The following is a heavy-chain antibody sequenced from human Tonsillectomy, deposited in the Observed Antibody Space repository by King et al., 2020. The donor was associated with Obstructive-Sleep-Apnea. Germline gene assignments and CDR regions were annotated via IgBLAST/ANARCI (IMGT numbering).Heavy chain of an antibody. J-gene: IGHJ3*02. CDR3: VKTNNMITYGGGAFDI. D-gene: IGHD3-16*01. Sequence: VQLVESGGDLVQPGGSLRLSCSASGFTFSSYALHWVRQAPGKGLEYVSTINNNGGNTYYADSVKGRFTVSRDSSKNTLYLQKSSLRAEDTAVYYCVKTNNMITYGGGAFDIWGQGTMVTVSS. V-gene: IGHV3-64D*06. CDR1: GFTFSSYA. CDR2: INNNGGNT.